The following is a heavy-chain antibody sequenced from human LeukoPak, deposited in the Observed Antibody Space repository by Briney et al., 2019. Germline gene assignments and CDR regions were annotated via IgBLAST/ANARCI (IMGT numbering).Heavy chain of an antibody. D-gene: IGHD3-9*01. J-gene: IGHJ2*01. CDR2: IYYSGST. V-gene: IGHV4-59*12. Sequence: SETLSLTCTVSGGSISSYYWSWIRQPPGKGLEWIGYIYYSGSTYYNPSLKSRVTISVDRSKNQFSLKLSSVTAADTAVYYCARVRDYVVFDYWGRGTLVTVSS. CDR1: GGSISSYY. CDR3: ARVRDYVVFDY.